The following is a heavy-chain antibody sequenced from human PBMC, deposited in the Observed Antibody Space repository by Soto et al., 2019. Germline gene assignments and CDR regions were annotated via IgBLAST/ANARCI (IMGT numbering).Heavy chain of an antibody. CDR1: GFTFSSYS. V-gene: IGHV3-21*01. Sequence: EVQLVESGGGLVKPGGSLRLSCEASGFTFSSYSMNWVRQAPGKGLEWVSSISSSSSYIYYADSVKGRFTISRDNAKNSLYLQMNSLRAEDTAVYYCAQAPRGWFDPWGQGTLVTFSS. CDR3: AQAPRGWFDP. J-gene: IGHJ5*02. CDR2: ISSSSSYI.